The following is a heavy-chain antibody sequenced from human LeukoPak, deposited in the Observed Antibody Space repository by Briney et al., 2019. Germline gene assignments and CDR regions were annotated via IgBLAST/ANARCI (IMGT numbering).Heavy chain of an antibody. D-gene: IGHD6-19*01. CDR2: ISGGGGTT. CDR3: ANFERTVAGPYNWFDP. CDR1: GLTFSTYA. Sequence: GGSLRLSCAASGLTFSTYAMSWVRQAPGKGLEWVSAISGGGGTTYYADSVKGRFTITRDNSKNTPYLQINALRAEDTAVYYCANFERTVAGPYNWFDPWGQGTQVTVSS. J-gene: IGHJ5*02. V-gene: IGHV3-23*01.